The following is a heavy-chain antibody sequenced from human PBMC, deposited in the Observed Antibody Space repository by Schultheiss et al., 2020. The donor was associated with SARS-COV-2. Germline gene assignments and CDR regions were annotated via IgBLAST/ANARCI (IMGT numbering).Heavy chain of an antibody. V-gene: IGHV4-38-2*01. CDR2: IYYSGST. Sequence: SETLSLTCAVSGYSISSGYYWGWIRQPPGKGLEWIGSIYYSGSTYYNPSLKSRVTISVDTSKNQFSLRLTSVTAADTAVYYCARAGKAVAGYYYYGMDVWGQGTTVTVSS. D-gene: IGHD6-19*01. CDR3: ARAGKAVAGYYYYGMDV. CDR1: GYSISSGYY. J-gene: IGHJ6*02.